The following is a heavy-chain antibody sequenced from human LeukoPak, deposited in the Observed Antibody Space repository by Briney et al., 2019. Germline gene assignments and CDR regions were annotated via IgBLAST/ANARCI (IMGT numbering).Heavy chain of an antibody. CDR3: ARVGKDEIAVAVHY. V-gene: IGHV1-2*06. Sequence: ASVKISCKVSGYTFTGYYMHWVRQAPGQGLEWMGRINPNSGGTNYAQKFQGRVTMTRDTSISTAYMELSRLRSDDTAVYYCARVGKDEIAVAVHYWGQGTLVTVSS. CDR1: GYTFTGYY. J-gene: IGHJ4*02. D-gene: IGHD6-19*01. CDR2: INPNSGGT.